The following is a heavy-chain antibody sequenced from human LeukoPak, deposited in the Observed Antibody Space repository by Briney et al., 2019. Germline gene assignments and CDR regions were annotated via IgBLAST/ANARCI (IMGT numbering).Heavy chain of an antibody. CDR3: ARSSLDSSGWYRPRTPNWFDP. CDR1: GFTFSDYC. J-gene: IGHJ5*02. CDR2: ISSSGSTI. Sequence: GGSLRLSCAASGFTFSDYCMSWIRQAPGKGLEWVSYISSSGSTIYYADSEKGRFTISRDNAKNSLYLQMNSLRAEDTAVYYCARSSLDSSGWYRPRTPNWFDPWGQGTLVTVSS. V-gene: IGHV3-11*01. D-gene: IGHD6-19*01.